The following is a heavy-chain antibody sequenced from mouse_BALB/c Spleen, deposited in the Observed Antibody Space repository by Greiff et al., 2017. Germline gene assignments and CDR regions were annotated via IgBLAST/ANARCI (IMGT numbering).Heavy chain of an antibody. CDR1: GFTFSRFG. Sequence: EVKLVESGGGLVQPGGSRKLSCAASGFTFSRFGMQWVRQAPEKGLEWVAYISSGRNTIYYADTVKGRFTISRDNPKNTLFLQMSSLRSEDTAMYYCAREAGYYGSSYPAWFAYWGQGTLVTVSA. J-gene: IGHJ3*01. CDR2: ISSGRNTI. CDR3: AREAGYYGSSYPAWFAY. D-gene: IGHD1-1*01. V-gene: IGHV5-17*02.